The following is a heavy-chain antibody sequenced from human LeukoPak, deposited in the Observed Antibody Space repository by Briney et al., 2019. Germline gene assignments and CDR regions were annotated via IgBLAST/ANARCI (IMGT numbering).Heavy chain of an antibody. D-gene: IGHD1-26*01. Sequence: SETLSLTCTVSGGSINNYYWSWIRQPPGKGLEWIGYIYKSGHTYYNPSLKSRVTISADLSTNQFSLNLSSVTAADTAVYFCARGLRDPREKAFDIWGQGSIVTVSS. CDR1: GGSINNYY. CDR2: IYKSGHT. V-gene: IGHV4-59*12. J-gene: IGHJ3*02. CDR3: ARGLRDPREKAFDI.